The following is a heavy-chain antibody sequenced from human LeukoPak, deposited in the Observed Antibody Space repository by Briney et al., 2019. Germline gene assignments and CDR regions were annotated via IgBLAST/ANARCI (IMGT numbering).Heavy chain of an antibody. CDR2: ISDDGSNT. J-gene: IGHJ2*01. CDR3: AKDADTATIYWYFDL. D-gene: IGHD5-18*01. V-gene: IGHV3-30*18. CDR1: GFTFSSYA. Sequence: GGSLRLSCAASGFTFSSYAMSWVRQAPGKGLEWVAVISDDGSNTYHADSVKGRFTISRDNSKNTLYLQMNSLTPEDTAVYYCAKDADTATIYWYFDLWGRGTLVTVSS.